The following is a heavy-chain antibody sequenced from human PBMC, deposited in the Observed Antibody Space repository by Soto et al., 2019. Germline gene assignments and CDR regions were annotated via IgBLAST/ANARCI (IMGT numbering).Heavy chain of an antibody. CDR3: NQEATQTLCDGRHCYTIPTNMHDT. D-gene: IGHD2-21*02. CDR2: IKSKIDGGTT. V-gene: IGHV3-15*01. J-gene: IGHJ5*02. CDR1: GFSFTNAW. Sequence: EVQLVESGGGLVKPGGSLRLSCAASGFSFTNAWMSWVRQAPGKGLEWVGRIKSKIDGGTTDFSAPVKGRFTISRDDSKNTLLRQLSSPITEATAVYYCNQEATQTLCDGRHCYTIPTNMHDTWGQGTLVTVSS.